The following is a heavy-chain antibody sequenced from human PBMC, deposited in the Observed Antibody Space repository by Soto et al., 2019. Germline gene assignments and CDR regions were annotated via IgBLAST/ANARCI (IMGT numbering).Heavy chain of an antibody. D-gene: IGHD6-19*01. Sequence: ASVKVSCKASGYTFTSYGISWVRQAPGQRLEWMGWISAYNGNTNYAQKLQGRVTMTTDTSTSTAYMELRSLRSDDTAVYYCASMYSSGQSDYWGQGTLVTVSS. CDR1: GYTFTSYG. CDR2: ISAYNGNT. V-gene: IGHV1-18*01. J-gene: IGHJ4*02. CDR3: ASMYSSGQSDY.